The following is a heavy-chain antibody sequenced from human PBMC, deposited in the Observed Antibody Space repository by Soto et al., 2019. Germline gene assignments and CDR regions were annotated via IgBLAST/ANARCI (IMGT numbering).Heavy chain of an antibody. J-gene: IGHJ4*02. D-gene: IGHD5-12*01. CDR3: ARRYGSSFDY. Sequence: PSETLSLTCTVSGGSISSWYWSWIRQPPGKGLEWIGYIYYSGSTNYNPSLKSRVTISVDTSKNQFSLKLSSVTAADTAVYYCARRYGSSFDYWGQGTLVTVS. V-gene: IGHV4-59*08. CDR2: IYYSGST. CDR1: GGSISSWY.